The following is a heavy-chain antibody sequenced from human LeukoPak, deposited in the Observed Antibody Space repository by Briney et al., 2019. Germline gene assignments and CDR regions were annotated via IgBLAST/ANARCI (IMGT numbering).Heavy chain of an antibody. Sequence: SSETLSLTCAVYGGSFSGYYWSWIRQPPGKGLEWIGEINHSGSTIYNPSLKSRVTVSIDTSKNQFSLKLSPVTAADTAVYYCARRCSGGSCYNYWGQGTLVTVSS. CDR3: ARRCSGGSCYNY. V-gene: IGHV4-34*01. J-gene: IGHJ4*02. D-gene: IGHD2-15*01. CDR2: INHSGST. CDR1: GGSFSGYY.